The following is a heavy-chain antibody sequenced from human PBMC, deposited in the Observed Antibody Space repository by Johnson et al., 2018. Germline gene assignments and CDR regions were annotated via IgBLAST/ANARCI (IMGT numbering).Heavy chain of an antibody. CDR1: GFAFDEYT. J-gene: IGHJ4*02. V-gene: IGHV3-43*01. Sequence: VQLVQSGGAVVQPGGSXRLSCAASGFAFDEYTMHWLRQFPGKGLEWVSLVTWDGGSKFYADSVKGRFTISRNNRKNSLYLQMSSLGTEDTAFYYCAKEKDRLIDSWGQGTQVTVSS. CDR2: VTWDGGSK. CDR3: AKEKDRLIDS.